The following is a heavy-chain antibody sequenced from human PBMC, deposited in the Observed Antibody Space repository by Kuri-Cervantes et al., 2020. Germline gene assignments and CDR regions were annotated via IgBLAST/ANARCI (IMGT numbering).Heavy chain of an antibody. V-gene: IGHV1-2*04. J-gene: IGHJ4*02. CDR1: GYTSTGYY. D-gene: IGHD2-21*02. CDR2: INPNSGGT. CDR3: ARGLYCGGDCYSYNPWVIDY. Sequence: ASVKVSCKASGYTSTGYYMHWVRQAPGQGLEWMGWINPNSGGTNYAQKFQGWVTMTRDTSISTAYMELSSLRSEDTAVYYCARGLYCGGDCYSYNPWVIDYWGQGTLVTVSS.